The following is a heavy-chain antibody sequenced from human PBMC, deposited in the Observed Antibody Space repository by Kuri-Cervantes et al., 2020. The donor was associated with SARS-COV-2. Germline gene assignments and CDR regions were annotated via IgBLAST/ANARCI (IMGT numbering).Heavy chain of an antibody. J-gene: IGHJ4*02. CDR3: TRWRVGAKT. CDR2: ISSTGDTI. D-gene: IGHD1-26*01. Sequence: GGSLRLSCAASGFTFSSYEMNWVRQTPGKGLEWVSYISSTGDTIYYADSVKGRFTTSRDNAKNSLYLQMNSLRAEDTAVYYCTRWRVGAKTWGQGTLVTSPQ. CDR1: GFTFSSYE. V-gene: IGHV3-48*03.